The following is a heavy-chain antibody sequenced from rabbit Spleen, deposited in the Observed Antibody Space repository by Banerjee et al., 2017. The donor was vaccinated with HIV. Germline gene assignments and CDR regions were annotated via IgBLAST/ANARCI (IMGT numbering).Heavy chain of an antibody. CDR3: ARDLVGVIGWNFYL. CDR1: GLDLSSRYW. D-gene: IGHD1-1*01. CDR2: IDVAKYGTS. V-gene: IGHV1S45*01. J-gene: IGHJ4*01. Sequence: QEQLEESGGDLVKPGTSLTLTCKASGLDLSSRYWICWVRQAPGKGLEWIACIDVAKYGTSYYTSWAKGRFTISKTSSTTVTLHMTSLTVADRATYFCARDLVGVIGWNFYLWGQGTLVTVS.